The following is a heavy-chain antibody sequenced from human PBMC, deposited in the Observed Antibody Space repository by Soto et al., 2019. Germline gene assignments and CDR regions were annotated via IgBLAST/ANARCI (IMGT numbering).Heavy chain of an antibody. D-gene: IGHD6-19*01. J-gene: IGHJ3*02. CDR3: ARRGAGFDI. CDR2: INSDGSST. Sequence: EVQLVESGGGLVQPGGSLPLSWAASGFTLSNSWMHWVRQAPGKGLVWVSRINSDGSSTTYADSVKGRFTISRDNAKNTLYLEMNSLRAEDTAVYYCARRGAGFDIWGQGTMVTVSS. CDR1: GFTLSNSW. V-gene: IGHV3-74*01.